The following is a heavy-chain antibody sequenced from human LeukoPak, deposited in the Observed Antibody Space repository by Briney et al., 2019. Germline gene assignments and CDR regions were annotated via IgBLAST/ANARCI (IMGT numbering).Heavy chain of an antibody. CDR2: TSGSGDST. CDR3: GKSPYYNYQTLDY. J-gene: IGHJ4*02. D-gene: IGHD1-20*01. V-gene: IGHV3-23*01. Sequence: GGSLRLSCAASGFTFTNYAMTWVRQAPGKGLEWVSATSGSGDSTYYADSVKGRFTISRDNPKNTLYLQMNSLRADDTAVYYCGKSPYYNYQTLDYWGQGTLVTVSS. CDR1: GFTFTNYA.